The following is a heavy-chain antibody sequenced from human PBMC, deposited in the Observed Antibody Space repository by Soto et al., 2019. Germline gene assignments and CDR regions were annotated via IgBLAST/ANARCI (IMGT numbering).Heavy chain of an antibody. J-gene: IGHJ4*02. CDR2: IIPIFGTA. CDR3: ARVPACTNGVCYRERSFDY. Sequence: GASVKVSCKASGGTFSSYAISWVRQAPGQGLEWMGGIIPIFGTANYAQKFQGRVTITADESTSTAYMELSSLRSEDTAVYYCARVPACTNGVCYRERSFDYWGQGALVTVSS. V-gene: IGHV1-69*13. D-gene: IGHD2-8*01. CDR1: GGTFSSYA.